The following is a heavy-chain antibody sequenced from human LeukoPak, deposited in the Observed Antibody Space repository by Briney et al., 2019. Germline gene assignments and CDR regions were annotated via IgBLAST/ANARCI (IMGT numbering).Heavy chain of an antibody. D-gene: IGHD7-27*01. CDR2: ISGGGESI. CDR3: AKDGGLWVSAHWGDS. J-gene: IGHJ4*02. V-gene: IGHV3-23*01. Sequence: PGGSLGLSCVASEFTFSSHAMNWVRQAPGKGLEWVSSISGGGESIYYADSVKGRFTVSRDNSKNTLYLQINSLRGEDTAVYYCAKDGGLWVSAHWGDSWGRGILVTVSS. CDR1: EFTFSSHA.